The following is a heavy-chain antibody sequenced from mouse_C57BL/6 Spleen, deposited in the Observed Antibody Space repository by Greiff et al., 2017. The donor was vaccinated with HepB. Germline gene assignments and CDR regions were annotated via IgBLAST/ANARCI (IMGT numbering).Heavy chain of an antibody. D-gene: IGHD4-1*01. J-gene: IGHJ2*01. CDR2: IYPGDGDT. CDR3: AKNWDGGYYFDY. V-gene: IGHV1-82*01. Sequence: VKLVESGPELVKPGASVKISCKASGYAFSSSWMNWVKQRPGKGLEWIGRIYPGDGDTNYNGKFKGKATLTADKSSSTAYMQLSSLTSEDSAVYFCAKNWDGGYYFDYWGQGTTLTVSS. CDR1: GYAFSSSW.